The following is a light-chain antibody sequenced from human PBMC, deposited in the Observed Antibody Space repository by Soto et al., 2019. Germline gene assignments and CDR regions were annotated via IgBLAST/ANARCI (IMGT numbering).Light chain of an antibody. CDR3: SSYTSSSTLGV. J-gene: IGLJ3*02. Sequence: QSALTQPASVSGSPGQSITISCTRTSSDVGGYNYVSWYQQHPGKAPKLMIYEVTHRPSGVSNRFSGSRSGNTASLTISGLQAEDEADYYCSSYTSSSTLGVFGGGTKLTVL. V-gene: IGLV2-14*01. CDR1: SSDVGGYNY. CDR2: EVT.